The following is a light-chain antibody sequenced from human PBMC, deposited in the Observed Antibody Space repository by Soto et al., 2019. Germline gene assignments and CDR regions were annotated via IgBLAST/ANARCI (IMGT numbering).Light chain of an antibody. CDR3: QQYNKSPLT. CDR1: QSVSSN. Sequence: EIMMTQSPGTLSASPGERATLSCRASQSVSSNLAWYQQKPGQAPRLLIYAVSTRATGIPARFSGSGSGAEFTLTISRLPYEDFAVYYCQQYNKSPLTFGQGAKVEIK. J-gene: IGKJ1*01. CDR2: AVS. V-gene: IGKV3-15*01.